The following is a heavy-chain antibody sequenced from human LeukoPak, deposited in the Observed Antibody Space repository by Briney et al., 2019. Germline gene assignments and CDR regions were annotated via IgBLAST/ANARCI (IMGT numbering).Heavy chain of an antibody. J-gene: IGHJ5*02. Sequence: SETLSLTCTVSGGSISSSNYYWGWIRQPPGKGPEWIGTIYYSGSTYYNPSLKSRVTISVDTSKNHFSLKVRSVTATDTAMYYCARHGALCTGGSCTRFDPWGQGTLVTVSS. CDR3: ARHGALCTGGSCTRFDP. V-gene: IGHV4-39*01. CDR2: IYYSGST. D-gene: IGHD2-15*01. CDR1: GGSISSSNYY.